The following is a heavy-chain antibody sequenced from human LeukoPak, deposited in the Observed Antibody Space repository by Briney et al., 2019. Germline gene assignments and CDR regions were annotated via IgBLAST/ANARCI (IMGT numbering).Heavy chain of an antibody. J-gene: IGHJ5*02. Sequence: GASLRLSCAASGFTFSSYAISWVRQAPGQGLEWVGGIIPIFGTANYAQKFQGRVTITADKSTSTAYMELSSLRSEDTAVYYCARDRGDMVRGVIWFDPWGQGTLVTVSS. CDR1: GFTFSSYA. CDR3: ARDRGDMVRGVIWFDP. D-gene: IGHD3-10*01. CDR2: IIPIFGTA. V-gene: IGHV1-69*06.